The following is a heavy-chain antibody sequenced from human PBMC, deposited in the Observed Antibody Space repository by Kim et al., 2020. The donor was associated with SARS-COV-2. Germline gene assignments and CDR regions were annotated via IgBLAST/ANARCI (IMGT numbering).Heavy chain of an antibody. CDR2: ISGDGVTT. J-gene: IGHJ4*02. CDR3: VKDKFVFYYFDF. D-gene: IGHD3-10*01. CDR1: GFTFRNHV. V-gene: IGHV3-64D*09. Sequence: GGSLRLSCSASGFTFRNHVMHWVRQAPGKGLQYLSGISGDGVTTFYADSVKGRFTISRDNSKNTLFLQMSSLTPEDTAVYFCVKDKFVFYYFDFWGQGSL.